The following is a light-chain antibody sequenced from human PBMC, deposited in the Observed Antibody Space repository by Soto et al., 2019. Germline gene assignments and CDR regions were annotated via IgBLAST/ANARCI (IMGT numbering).Light chain of an antibody. Sequence: EIVMTQSPAALSESPGERATLSCRASQSVSSNLAWYQQKPGQAPRLLIYGASTRATGIPARFSGSESGTEFTLSISRVQSEDFAVYYCQQYNNWPKTFGQGTRVEIK. CDR1: QSVSSN. CDR2: GAS. CDR3: QQYNNWPKT. V-gene: IGKV3-15*01. J-gene: IGKJ1*01.